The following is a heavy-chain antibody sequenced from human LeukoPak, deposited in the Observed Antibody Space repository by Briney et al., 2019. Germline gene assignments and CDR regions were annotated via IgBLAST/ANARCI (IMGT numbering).Heavy chain of an antibody. J-gene: IGHJ4*02. CDR3: ARQSSGIAATDKIDY. Sequence: GGSLRLSCAASGFTFSSYSMNWVRQAPGKGLEWCSSISSSSSDIYYADSVNGRFTISRDNGKNSLYMQMNRLRDEDTAIYYCARQSSGIAATDKIDYWGQGVLVTVSS. V-gene: IGHV3-21*01. D-gene: IGHD6-13*01. CDR1: GFTFSSYS. CDR2: ISSSSSDI.